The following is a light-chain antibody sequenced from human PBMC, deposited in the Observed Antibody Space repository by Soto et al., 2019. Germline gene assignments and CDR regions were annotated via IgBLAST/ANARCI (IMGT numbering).Light chain of an antibody. V-gene: IGKV3-11*01. CDR2: DAS. CDR3: QQRTHWPPWT. Sequence: EIVLTQSPATLSLSPGDRATLSCRASQSVSNYLAWYQQKPGQAPRLLIYDASNRATGIPARFSGSGSGTDFTLTISSLEPEDFSVYYCQQRTHWPPWTFGQGTKVEIK. J-gene: IGKJ1*01. CDR1: QSVSNY.